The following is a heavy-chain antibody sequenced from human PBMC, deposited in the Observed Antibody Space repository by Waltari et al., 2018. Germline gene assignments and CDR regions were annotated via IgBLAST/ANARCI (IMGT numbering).Heavy chain of an antibody. Sequence: EVQLVESGGGVVRPGESMKLSCVVRGFNLSGSAIPWGRQRSGKGLEWVGRVGTKTNSHATFYGPSVEGRFSISRDDSQNTAYLQMDSLDLDDTAVYFCTRVAKGRTSSQFDYWGQGTLVTVSS. CDR1: GFNLSGSA. D-gene: IGHD2-2*01. V-gene: IGHV3-73*01. CDR2: VGTKTNSHAT. J-gene: IGHJ4*02. CDR3: TRVAKGRTSSQFDY.